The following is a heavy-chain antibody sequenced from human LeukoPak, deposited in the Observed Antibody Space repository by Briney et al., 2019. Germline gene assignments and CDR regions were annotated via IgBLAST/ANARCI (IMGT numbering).Heavy chain of an antibody. Sequence: SETLSLTCTVSGYSISSGYYWGWIRQPPGKGLEWIGSIYHSGSTYYNPSLKSRVTISVDTSKNQFSLKLSSVTAADTAVYYCARDGGYSGSYSDYWGQGTLVTVSS. J-gene: IGHJ4*02. D-gene: IGHD1-26*01. CDR2: IYHSGST. CDR3: ARDGGYSGSYSDY. V-gene: IGHV4-38-2*02. CDR1: GYSISSGYY.